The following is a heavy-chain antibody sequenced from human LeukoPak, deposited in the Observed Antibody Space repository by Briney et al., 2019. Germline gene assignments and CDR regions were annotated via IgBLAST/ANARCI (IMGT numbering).Heavy chain of an antibody. D-gene: IGHD3-16*02. CDR1: GFTVSSNY. CDR2: ISGSGGST. Sequence: PGGSLRLSCAASGFTVSSNYMSWVRQAPGKGLEWVSAISGSGGSTYYADSVKGRFPISRDNSKNTLYLQMNSLRAEDTAVYYCAKDRSGPTIDYWGQGTLVTVSS. CDR3: AKDRSGPTIDY. V-gene: IGHV3-23*01. J-gene: IGHJ4*02.